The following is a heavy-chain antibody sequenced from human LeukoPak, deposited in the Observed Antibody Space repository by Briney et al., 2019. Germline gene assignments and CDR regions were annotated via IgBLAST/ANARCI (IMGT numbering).Heavy chain of an antibody. CDR3: ARAVSSSWLPLNY. V-gene: IGHV3-21*01. CDR1: GFTFSSYS. CDR2: ISSSSYI. Sequence: GSLRLSCAASGFTFSSYSMNWVRQAPGKGLEWVSSISSSSYIYYADSVKGRFTISRDNAKNSLYLQMNSLRAEDTAVYYCARAVSSSWLPLNYWGQGTLVTVSS. D-gene: IGHD6-13*01. J-gene: IGHJ4*02.